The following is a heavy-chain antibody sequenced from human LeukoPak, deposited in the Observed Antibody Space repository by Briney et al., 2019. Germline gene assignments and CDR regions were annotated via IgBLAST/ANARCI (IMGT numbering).Heavy chain of an antibody. Sequence: GRSLRLSCAASEFTFSNYAIHWVRQAPGKGLEWVAVISYDGSNKQYADSVKGRFTISRDNSKNILYLQMNTLRAEDTAVYYCARDLAATGTLIDSWGQGTLVTVSS. V-gene: IGHV3-30-3*01. CDR3: ARDLAATGTLIDS. J-gene: IGHJ4*02. CDR1: EFTFSNYA. D-gene: IGHD6-13*01. CDR2: ISYDGSNK.